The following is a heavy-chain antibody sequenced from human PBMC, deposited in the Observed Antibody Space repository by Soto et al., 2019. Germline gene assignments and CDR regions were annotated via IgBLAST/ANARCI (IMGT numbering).Heavy chain of an antibody. V-gene: IGHV4-34*01. CDR1: GGSFSGYY. Sequence: QVQLQQWGAGLLKPSETLSLTCAVYGGSFSGYYWSWIRQPPGKGLGWIGEINHSGSTNYNPSLRSRVTISVDTSKNQFSLQLSYVTAADTAVYYCARGRYYYGSGSSLFSYCGMDVWGQGTTVTVSS. CDR2: INHSGST. CDR3: ARGRYYYGSGSSLFSYCGMDV. J-gene: IGHJ6*02. D-gene: IGHD3-10*01.